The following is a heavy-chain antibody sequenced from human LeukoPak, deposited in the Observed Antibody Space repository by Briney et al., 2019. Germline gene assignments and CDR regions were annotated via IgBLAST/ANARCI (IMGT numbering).Heavy chain of an antibody. V-gene: IGHV3-21*01. Sequence: GGSLRLSCAASGFTFSSYSMNWVRQAPGKGLEWVSYINSNSRYIYYADSVKGRFTISRDNAKNPLYLQMNSLRTEDAAVYYCARGPGGSGSYYDYWGQGTLVTVSS. CDR3: ARGPGGSGSYYDY. CDR2: INSNSRYI. CDR1: GFTFSSYS. J-gene: IGHJ4*02. D-gene: IGHD3-10*01.